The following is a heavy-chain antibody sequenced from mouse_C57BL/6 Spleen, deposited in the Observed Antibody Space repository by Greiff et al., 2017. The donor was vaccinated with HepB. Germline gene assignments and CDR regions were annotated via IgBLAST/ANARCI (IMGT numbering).Heavy chain of an antibody. V-gene: IGHV1-76*01. CDR3: AFLFDY. CDR2: IYPGSGNT. J-gene: IGHJ2*01. CDR1: GYTFTDYY. Sequence: QVQLQQSGAELVRPGASVKLSCKASGYTFTDYYINWVKQRPGQGLEWIARIYPGSGNTYYNEKFKGKATLTAEKSSSTAYLQLSSLTSEDSAVYFCAFLFDYWGQGTTLTVSS.